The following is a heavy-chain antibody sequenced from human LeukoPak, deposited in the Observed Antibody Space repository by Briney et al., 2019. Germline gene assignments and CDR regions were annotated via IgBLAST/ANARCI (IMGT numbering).Heavy chain of an antibody. CDR3: ARACSGGSCYLAAFDI. CDR2: ISGSGGST. V-gene: IGHV3-23*01. J-gene: IGHJ3*02. CDR1: GFTFSSYA. Sequence: GGSLRLSCAASGFTFSSYAMNWVRQPPGKGLEWVSIISGSGGSTYYADSVKGRFTISRDNSKNTLYLQMNSLRAEDTAVYYCARACSGGSCYLAAFDIWGQGTMVTVSS. D-gene: IGHD2-15*01.